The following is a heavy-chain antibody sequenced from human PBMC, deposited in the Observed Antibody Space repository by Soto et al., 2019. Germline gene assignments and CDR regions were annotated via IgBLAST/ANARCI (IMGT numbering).Heavy chain of an antibody. CDR3: AKDLVGAKGDYYYGMDV. CDR2: ISWDGGST. CDR1: GFTFDDYT. Sequence: GGSLRLSCPASGFTFDDYTMHWVRQAPGKGLEWVSLISWDGGSTYYADSVKGRFTISRDNSKNSLYLQMNSLRTEDTALYYCAKDLVGAKGDYYYGMDVWGQGTTVTVSS. V-gene: IGHV3-43*01. J-gene: IGHJ6*02. D-gene: IGHD1-26*01.